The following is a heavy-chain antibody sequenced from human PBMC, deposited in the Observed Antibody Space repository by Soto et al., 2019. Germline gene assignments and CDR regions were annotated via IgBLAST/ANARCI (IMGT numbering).Heavy chain of an antibody. CDR1: GGSISSGGYY. V-gene: IGHV4-30-4*02. CDR2: IFSSGTT. D-gene: IGHD3-16*01. CDR3: ARVPSPFDFYYAMDV. Sequence: SETLSLTCTVSGGSISSGGYYWSWIRQHPGKGLEWIGYIFSSGTTYYNPSLKSRLTMSLDTSQDQFSLKLNSVTAADTAVYFCARVPSPFDFYYAMDVWGQGTTGTVSS. J-gene: IGHJ6*02.